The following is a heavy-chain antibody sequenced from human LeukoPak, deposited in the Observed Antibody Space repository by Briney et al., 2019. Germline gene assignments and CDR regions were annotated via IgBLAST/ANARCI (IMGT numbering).Heavy chain of an antibody. CDR3: VRVGNYREFDY. CDR1: GFTLSNYA. Sequence: SGGSLRLSCAASGFTLSNYALHWVRQAPGKGLEYVSAISSNGDATFYANSVKGRFTISRDNSKNTLYLQMGSLRAEDMAVYYCVRVGNYREFDYWGQGTLVTVSS. V-gene: IGHV3-64*01. J-gene: IGHJ4*02. CDR2: ISSNGDAT. D-gene: IGHD1-7*01.